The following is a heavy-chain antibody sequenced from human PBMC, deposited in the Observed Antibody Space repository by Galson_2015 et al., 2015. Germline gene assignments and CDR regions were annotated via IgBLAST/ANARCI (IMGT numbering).Heavy chain of an antibody. CDR3: AGDPNRGDHAI. CDR2: ISYDGSNK. Sequence: SLRLSCAATGFTFSSYAMHWVRQAPGKGLEWVAVISYDGSNKFYADSVKGRFTISRDNSKNTLHLQMNSLRAEDTAVYYCAGDPNRGDHAIWGRGTLVTVSS. J-gene: IGHJ2*01. D-gene: IGHD2-21*02. CDR1: GFTFSSYA. V-gene: IGHV3-30*14.